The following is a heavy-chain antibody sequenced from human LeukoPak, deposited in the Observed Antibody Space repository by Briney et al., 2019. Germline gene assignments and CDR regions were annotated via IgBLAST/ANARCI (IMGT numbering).Heavy chain of an antibody. CDR1: GGSISSYY. Sequence: SETLSLTCTVSGGSISSYYWSWIRQPPGKGLEWIGYIYYSGSTNYNPSLKSRVTISVDTSKNQFSLKLSSVTAADTAVYYCARSVERITMIVVVINDAFDIWGQGTMVTVSS. J-gene: IGHJ3*02. CDR3: ARSVERITMIVVVINDAFDI. CDR2: IYYSGST. D-gene: IGHD3-22*01. V-gene: IGHV4-59*12.